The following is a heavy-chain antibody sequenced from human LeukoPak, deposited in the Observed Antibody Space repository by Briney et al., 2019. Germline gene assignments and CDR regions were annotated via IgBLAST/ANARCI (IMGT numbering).Heavy chain of an antibody. D-gene: IGHD3-9*01. CDR1: GGSVSSGSNY. CDR3: ARVLAHYDILTGYYTPYFDY. V-gene: IGHV4-61*01. CDR2: IYYSGST. Sequence: SETLSLTCTVSGGSVSSGSNYWSWIRQPPGRGLEWIGYIYYSGSTNYNPSLKSRVTISVDTSKNQFSLKLSSVTAADTAVYYCARVLAHYDILTGYYTPYFDYWGQGTLVTVSS. J-gene: IGHJ4*02.